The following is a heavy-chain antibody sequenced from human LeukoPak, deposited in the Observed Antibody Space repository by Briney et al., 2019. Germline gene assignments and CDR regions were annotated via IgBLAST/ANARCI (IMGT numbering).Heavy chain of an antibody. J-gene: IGHJ4*02. CDR3: ASDSTPGY. Sequence: SVTVSCKASGGTFSSYAISWVRQAPGQGLEWMGRIIPILGIANYAQKFQGRVTITADKSTSTAYMELSSLRSEDTAVYYCASDSTPGYWGQGTLVTVSS. CDR2: IIPILGIA. D-gene: IGHD2-2*01. CDR1: GGTFSSYA. V-gene: IGHV1-69*04.